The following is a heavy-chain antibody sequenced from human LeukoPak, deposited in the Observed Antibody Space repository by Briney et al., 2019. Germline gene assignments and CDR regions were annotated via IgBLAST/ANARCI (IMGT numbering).Heavy chain of an antibody. J-gene: IGHJ4*02. CDR1: GYTFTSYD. CDR3: ARGTKGDSWGSFGKKWGERIDY. Sequence: ASVKVSCKASGYTFTSYDINWVRQATGQGLEWMGWMNPNSGNTSYAQKFQGRVTMTRDTSISTAYMELSSLRSEDTAVYYCARGTKGDSWGSFGKKWGERIDYWGQGTLVTVSS. D-gene: IGHD7-27*01. V-gene: IGHV1-8*01. CDR2: MNPNSGNT.